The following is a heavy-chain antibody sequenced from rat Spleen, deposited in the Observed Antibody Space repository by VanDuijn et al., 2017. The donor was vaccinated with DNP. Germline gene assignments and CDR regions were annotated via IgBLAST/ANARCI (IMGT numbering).Heavy chain of an antibody. CDR1: GFTFSDYY. D-gene: IGHD1-11*01. CDR2: ISYDSSTT. CDR3: PRAEGTGFPY. J-gene: IGHJ3*01. V-gene: IGHV5-29*01. Sequence: EVQLVESDGGLVQPGRSLKLSCAASGFTFSDYYMAWVRQAPTKGLEWVTTISYDSSTTYYRDSVKGRFTVSRDNARNTLYLKMDNLRSAHTATYYCPRAEGTGFPYWGQGTLVTVSS.